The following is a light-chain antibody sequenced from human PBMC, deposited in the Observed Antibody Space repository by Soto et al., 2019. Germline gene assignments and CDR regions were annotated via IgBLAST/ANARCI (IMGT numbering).Light chain of an antibody. CDR1: QTLNTNS. CDR3: QQYNDSPLT. V-gene: IGKV3-20*01. Sequence: EIVLTQSPGTLSLSPGERATLSCRASQTLNTNSVAWYQQRPRQTPRLLIYAASTRDTDIPDRFSGSGSGTDFALTISRLEPEDFALYYCQQYNDSPLTFGRGTKVDVK. J-gene: IGKJ3*01. CDR2: AAS.